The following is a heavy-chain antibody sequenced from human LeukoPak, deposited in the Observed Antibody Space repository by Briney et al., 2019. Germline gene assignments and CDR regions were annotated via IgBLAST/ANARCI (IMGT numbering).Heavy chain of an antibody. D-gene: IGHD3-10*01. J-gene: IGHJ4*02. CDR2: IKQDGSEK. V-gene: IGHV3-7*01. CDR1: GFIFSDYG. Sequence: GGSLRLSCAASGFIFSDYGMHWVRQAPGKGLEWVANIKQDGSEKYYVDSVKGRFTISRDNAKNSLYLQMNSLRAEDTAVYYCARVQGYYYATGSSYYFDYWGQGTLVTVSS. CDR3: ARVQGYYYATGSSYYFDY.